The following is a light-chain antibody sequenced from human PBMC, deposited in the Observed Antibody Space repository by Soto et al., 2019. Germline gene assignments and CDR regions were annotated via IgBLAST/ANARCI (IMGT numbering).Light chain of an antibody. CDR1: PSVNSY. CDR3: QQRSNWPWT. CDR2: DAS. Sequence: ETVLTQSPATLSLSPGERATLSCRASPSVNSYLAWYQQKAGQAPRLLIYDASNRATGIPARFSGSGSGTDLTLTISSLAPEDFAVYYCQQRSNWPWTFGQGTKVEIK. J-gene: IGKJ1*01. V-gene: IGKV3-11*01.